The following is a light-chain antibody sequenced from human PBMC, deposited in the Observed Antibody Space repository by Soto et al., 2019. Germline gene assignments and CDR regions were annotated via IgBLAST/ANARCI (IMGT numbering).Light chain of an antibody. J-gene: IGLJ2*01. V-gene: IGLV4-69*01. CDR1: SGHSSYA. Sequence: QSVLTQSPSASASLGASVKLTCTLTSGHSSYAIAWHQQQPEKGPRYLMKLNNDGSHSKGDGIPDRFSGSSSGAERYLTISSRQSEDEADYYCQTWGSGIRVVFGAGTKLTVL. CDR3: QTWGSGIRVV. CDR2: LNNDGSH.